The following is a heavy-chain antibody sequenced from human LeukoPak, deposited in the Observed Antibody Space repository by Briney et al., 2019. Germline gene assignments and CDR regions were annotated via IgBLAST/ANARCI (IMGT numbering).Heavy chain of an antibody. CDR1: GFTFDDHG. Sequence: GGSLRLSCVASGFTFDDHGMSWVRQGPGKGLEWVSSISGSGGSTYYADSVKGRFTISRDNSKNTLYLQMNSLRAEDTAVYYCAKDLFYDSSGYSRDPLVYWGQGTLVTVSS. J-gene: IGHJ4*02. CDR3: AKDLFYDSSGYSRDPLVY. CDR2: ISGSGGST. V-gene: IGHV3-23*01. D-gene: IGHD3-22*01.